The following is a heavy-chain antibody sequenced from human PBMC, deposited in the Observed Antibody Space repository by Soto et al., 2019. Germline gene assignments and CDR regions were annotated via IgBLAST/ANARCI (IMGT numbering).Heavy chain of an antibody. D-gene: IGHD3-10*01. CDR2: IYYSGST. J-gene: IGHJ4*02. CDR1: GGSISSYY. V-gene: IGHV4-59*05. CDR3: ASPDGSGSYYNPYYFDY. Sequence: PSETLSLTCTVSGGSISSYYCNWIRHPPRQGLEWIGSIYYSGSTYYNPSLKSRVTISVDTSKNQFSLKLSSVTAADTAVYYCASPDGSGSYYNPYYFDYWGQGTLVTVSS.